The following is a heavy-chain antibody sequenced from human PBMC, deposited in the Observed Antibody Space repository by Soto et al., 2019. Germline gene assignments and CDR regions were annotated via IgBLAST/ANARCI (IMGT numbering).Heavy chain of an antibody. CDR1: GGTFTSYA. J-gene: IGHJ4*02. D-gene: IGHD4-17*01. Sequence: ASVKVSCKASGGTFTSYAISWVRQAPGQGLEWMGGIIPIFGTANYAQKFQGRVTITADKSTSTAYMELSSLRSEDTAVYYCAWVSTVGAPGYFVYWGQGTLVTVFS. CDR3: AWVSTVGAPGYFVY. V-gene: IGHV1-69*06. CDR2: IIPIFGTA.